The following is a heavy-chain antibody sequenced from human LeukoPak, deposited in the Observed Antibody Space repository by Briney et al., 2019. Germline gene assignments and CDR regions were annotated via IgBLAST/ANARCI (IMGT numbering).Heavy chain of an antibody. Sequence: SETLSLTCTVSGGSISSYYWTWIRQPADKGLEWIGRISASGSTNYNPSLKSRVTISVDTSKNQFSLKLSSVTAADAAVYYCARDNYYGSGSYLGYWGQGTLVTVSS. CDR1: GGSISSYY. J-gene: IGHJ4*02. D-gene: IGHD3-10*01. V-gene: IGHV4-4*07. CDR2: ISASGST. CDR3: ARDNYYGSGSYLGY.